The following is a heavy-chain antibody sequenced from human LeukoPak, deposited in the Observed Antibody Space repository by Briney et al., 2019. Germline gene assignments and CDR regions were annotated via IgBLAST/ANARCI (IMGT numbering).Heavy chain of an antibody. Sequence: PGGSLRLSCAASGFTFSSYSMNWVRQAPGKGLEWVSYISSSSVTIYYADSVKGRFTISRDNAKNSLYLQMNSLRAEDTAVYYCARGFWSGYYDPFDYWGQGTLVTVSS. D-gene: IGHD3-3*01. V-gene: IGHV3-48*04. CDR2: ISSSSVTI. J-gene: IGHJ4*02. CDR1: GFTFSSYS. CDR3: ARGFWSGYYDPFDY.